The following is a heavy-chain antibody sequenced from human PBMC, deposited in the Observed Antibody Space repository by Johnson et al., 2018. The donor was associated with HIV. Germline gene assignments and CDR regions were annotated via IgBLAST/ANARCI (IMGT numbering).Heavy chain of an antibody. CDR1: GFTFSSYA. CDR3: AKDPSTVTTFYAFDI. Sequence: VQLVESGGGVVQPGRSLRLSCAASGFTFSSYAMNWVRQAPGKGLKWVSSISGSGGSTYYADSVKGRFTISRDNSKNTLYLQMNSLRADDTAVYYCAKDPSTVTTFYAFDIWGQGTMVTVSS. D-gene: IGHD4-17*01. J-gene: IGHJ3*02. CDR2: ISGSGGST. V-gene: IGHV3-23*04.